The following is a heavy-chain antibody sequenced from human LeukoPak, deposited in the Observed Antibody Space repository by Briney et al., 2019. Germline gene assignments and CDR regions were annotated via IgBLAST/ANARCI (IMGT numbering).Heavy chain of an antibody. J-gene: IGHJ4*02. D-gene: IGHD3-16*02. Sequence: PGGSPRLSCAASGFTFSSYAMSWVRQAPGKGLEWVSAISGSGGSTYYADSVKGRFTISRDNSKNTLYLQMNSLRAEDTAVYYCATTYYDYVWGSYRPYYFDYWGQGTLVTVSS. CDR3: ATTYYDYVWGSYRPYYFDY. CDR1: GFTFSSYA. CDR2: ISGSGGST. V-gene: IGHV3-23*01.